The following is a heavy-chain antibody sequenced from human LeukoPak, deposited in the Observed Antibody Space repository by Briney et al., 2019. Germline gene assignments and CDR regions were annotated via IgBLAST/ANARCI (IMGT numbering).Heavy chain of an antibody. CDR1: GFTFSSYA. CDR3: ARGGPLGETDY. Sequence: GGSLRLSCAASGFTFSSYAMSWVRQAPGKGLEWVSAISGSGGSTHYADSVKGRFTISRDNAKNSLYLQMNSLRAEDTAVYYCARGGPLGETDYWGQGTLVTVSS. CDR2: ISGSGGST. V-gene: IGHV3-23*01. D-gene: IGHD3-10*01. J-gene: IGHJ4*02.